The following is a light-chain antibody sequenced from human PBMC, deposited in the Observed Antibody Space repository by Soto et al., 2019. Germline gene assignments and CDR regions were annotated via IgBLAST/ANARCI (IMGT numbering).Light chain of an antibody. CDR1: QSVSSN. CDR3: QQYNNWPPFMYT. Sequence: EIVMTQSPATLSVSPGERATLSCRASQSVSSNLACYQQKPGQAPRRLIYGASTRATGIPARFSGSGSGTDFTLTISSLQSEDFAVYYSQQYNNWPPFMYTFGQGTKLEIK. CDR2: GAS. J-gene: IGKJ2*01. V-gene: IGKV3-15*01.